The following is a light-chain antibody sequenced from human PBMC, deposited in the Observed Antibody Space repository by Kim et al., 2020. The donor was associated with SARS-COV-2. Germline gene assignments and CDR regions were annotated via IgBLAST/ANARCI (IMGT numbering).Light chain of an antibody. V-gene: IGLV10-54*01. CDR1: TNHVSNDG. Sequence: TDTLTCPGKTNHVSNDGPASLHQHRRHPPKLLTYRNNNRTSGISERLSASRSGNTASLTITGLQPEDEADYYCSAWDSSLSAWVFGGGTQLTVL. J-gene: IGLJ3*02. CDR3: SAWDSSLSAWV. CDR2: RNN.